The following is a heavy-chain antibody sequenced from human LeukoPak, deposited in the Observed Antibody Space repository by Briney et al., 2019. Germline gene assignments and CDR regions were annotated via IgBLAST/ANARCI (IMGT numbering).Heavy chain of an antibody. Sequence: GGSLRLSCAASGFTFSSYWMSWVRQAPGKGLEWVANIKQDGSEKYSVDSVKGRFTISRDNAKNSLYLQMNSLRAEDTAVYYCARTNGGYVYDWHFDLWGRGTLVTVSS. D-gene: IGHD5-12*01. CDR2: IKQDGSEK. CDR1: GFTFSSYW. CDR3: ARTNGGYVYDWHFDL. J-gene: IGHJ2*01. V-gene: IGHV3-7*01.